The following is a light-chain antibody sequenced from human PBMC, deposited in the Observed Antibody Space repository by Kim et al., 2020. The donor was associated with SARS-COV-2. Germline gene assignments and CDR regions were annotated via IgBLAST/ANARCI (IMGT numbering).Light chain of an antibody. V-gene: IGLV3-1*01. CDR2: QDS. J-gene: IGLJ2*01. CDR1: KLGDKY. CDR3: QAWDSSTDVV. Sequence: VAPGQTASITCSGDKLGDKYACWYQQKPGQSPVLVIYQDSKRPSGIPERFSGSNAGNTATLTICGTQAMDEADYYCQAWDSSTDVVFGGGTQLTVL.